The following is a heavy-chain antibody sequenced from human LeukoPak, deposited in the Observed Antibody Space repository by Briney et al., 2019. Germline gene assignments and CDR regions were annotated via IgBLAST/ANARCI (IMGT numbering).Heavy chain of an antibody. CDR1: GGSISSGDYY. D-gene: IGHD5-24*01. V-gene: IGHV4-30-4*08. J-gene: IGHJ4*02. Sequence: PSQTLSLTCTVSGGSISSGDYYWSWIRQPPGKGLEWIGYIYYSGSTYYNPSLKSRVTISVDTSKNQFSLQLSSVTAADRAVYYCASGYEATIVFDYWGQGTLVTVSS. CDR2: IYYSGST. CDR3: ASGYEATIVFDY.